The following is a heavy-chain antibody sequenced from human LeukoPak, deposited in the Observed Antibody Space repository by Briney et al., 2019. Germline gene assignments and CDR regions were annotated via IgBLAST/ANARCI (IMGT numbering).Heavy chain of an antibody. CDR2: IRYDGSDK. V-gene: IGHV3-30*02. J-gene: IGHJ4*02. CDR3: ARDGQYYDSRGISY. D-gene: IGHD3-22*01. CDR1: GFTFRNYG. Sequence: PGGSLRLSCAASGFTFRNYGMHWVRQAPGKGLECMSFIRYDGSDKYYADSVKGRFTISRDNSKNTLYLQMNSLSAEDTAVYYCARDGQYYDSRGISYWGQGTLVTVSS.